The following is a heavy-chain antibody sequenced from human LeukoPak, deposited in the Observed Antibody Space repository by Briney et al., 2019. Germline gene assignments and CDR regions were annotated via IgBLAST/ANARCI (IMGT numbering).Heavy chain of an antibody. CDR3: AKGMWDTMSDFEY. CDR1: GFTFTSYA. Sequence: GGSLRLSCAASGFTFTSYAMFWVRQAPGKGLEWVSVLSGRGDTTYYADSVKGRFTISRDISKNTLFLQMNSLRAEDTAVYYCAKGMWDTMSDFEYWGQGTLVTVSS. CDR2: LSGRGDTT. V-gene: IGHV3-23*01. D-gene: IGHD3-22*01. J-gene: IGHJ4*02.